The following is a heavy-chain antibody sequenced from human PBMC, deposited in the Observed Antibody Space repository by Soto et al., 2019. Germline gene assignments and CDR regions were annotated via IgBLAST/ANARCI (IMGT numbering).Heavy chain of an antibody. Sequence: VASVKVSCKASGGTFSSYAISWVRQAPGQGLEWMGGIIPIFGTANYAQKFQGRVTITADKSTSTAYMELSSLRSEDTAVYYCAYDFWSGPMGMDVWGQGTTVTVSS. CDR2: IIPIFGTA. J-gene: IGHJ6*02. D-gene: IGHD3-3*01. V-gene: IGHV1-69*06. CDR1: GGTFSSYA. CDR3: AYDFWSGPMGMDV.